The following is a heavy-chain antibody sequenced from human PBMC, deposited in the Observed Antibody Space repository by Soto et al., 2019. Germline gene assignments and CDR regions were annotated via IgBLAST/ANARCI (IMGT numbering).Heavy chain of an antibody. D-gene: IGHD4-17*01. CDR1: GFSLRSSGVG. CDR2: IYWGDDK. V-gene: IGHV2-5*02. Sequence: QITLKEYGPTLVKPTQTLTLTCTFSGFSLRSSGVGVGWIRQPPGKALEWLALIYWGDDKRYSPSLKSRLTIPKDTSKNQVVLTMTNMDPVDTATYYCAHLTTGGFYFDYWGQGTLGTVSS. J-gene: IGHJ4*02. CDR3: AHLTTGGFYFDY.